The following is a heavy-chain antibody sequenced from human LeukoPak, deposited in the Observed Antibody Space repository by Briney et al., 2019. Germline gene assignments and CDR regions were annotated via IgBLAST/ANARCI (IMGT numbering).Heavy chain of an antibody. D-gene: IGHD4-17*01. CDR3: ARHVAAIGDYGDYDWFDP. V-gene: IGHV5-51*01. CDR1: GYSFTSYW. Sequence: GESLKISCKGSGYSFTSYWIGWVRQMPGKGLEWMGIIYPGDSDTRYSPSFQGQVTISADKSISTAYLQWSSLKASDTAMYYCARHVAAIGDYGDYDWFDPCGQGTLVTVSS. J-gene: IGHJ5*02. CDR2: IYPGDSDT.